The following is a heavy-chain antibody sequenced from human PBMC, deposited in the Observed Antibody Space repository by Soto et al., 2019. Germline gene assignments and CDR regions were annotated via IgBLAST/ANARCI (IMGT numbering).Heavy chain of an antibody. D-gene: IGHD5-12*01. V-gene: IGHV3-9*01. CDR1: GFTFDDYA. J-gene: IGHJ4*02. CDR3: VKVIYYSGYDYIDY. CDR2: ISGISGSI. Sequence: EVQLVESGGGLVQPGRSLRLSCAASGFTFDDYAMHWVPQAPGQCLVWVSGISGISGSIGYADSVTGRFTISRDNSKNALYLQMNSLRDEDTALYDGVKVIYYSGYDYIDYWVQGTMVTVSS.